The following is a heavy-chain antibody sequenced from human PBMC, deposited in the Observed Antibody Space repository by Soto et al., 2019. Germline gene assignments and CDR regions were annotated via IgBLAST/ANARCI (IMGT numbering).Heavy chain of an antibody. V-gene: IGHV3-7*03. CDR2: IKHDGSEK. J-gene: IGHJ6*02. Sequence: EVQLVESGGGLVQPGGSLRLSCAASGLTFSKYWMTWVRQAPGKGLEWVATIKHDGSEKSNLDSVEGRFTISRDNAKNSLSLQMNSMRVEDTAVYFCASVPGSPGYHGLDVWGQGTTVTVSS. CDR1: GLTFSKYW. D-gene: IGHD6-19*01. CDR3: ASVPGSPGYHGLDV.